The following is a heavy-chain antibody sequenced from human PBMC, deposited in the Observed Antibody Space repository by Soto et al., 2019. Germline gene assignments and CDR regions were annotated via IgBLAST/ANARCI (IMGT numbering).Heavy chain of an antibody. V-gene: IGHV3-11*05. CDR2: ISSSSSYT. D-gene: IGHD1-26*01. J-gene: IGHJ4*02. CDR3: ARERYSGSYSKVYYFDY. CDR1: GFTFSDYY. Sequence: GGSLRLSCAASGFTFSDYYMSWIRQAPGKGLEWVSYISSSSSYTNYADSVKGRFTISRDNAKNSLYLQMNSLRAEDTAVYYCARERYSGSYSKVYYFDYWGQGTLVTVSS.